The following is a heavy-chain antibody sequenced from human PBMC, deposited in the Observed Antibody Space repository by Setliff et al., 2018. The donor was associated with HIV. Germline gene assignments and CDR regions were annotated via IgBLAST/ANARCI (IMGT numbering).Heavy chain of an antibody. Sequence: PSETLSFTCTVSGGSLSSGYYYWSWVRQPAGKGLEWIGRIYSSGSTNYNPSLKSRVTISVDTSKNQFSLKLSSVTAADTAVYYCARDMGGGDWYFDLWGRGTLVTVSS. CDR3: ARDMGGGDWYFDL. CDR1: GGSLSSGYYY. CDR2: IYSSGST. D-gene: IGHD3-10*01. J-gene: IGHJ2*01. V-gene: IGHV4-61*02.